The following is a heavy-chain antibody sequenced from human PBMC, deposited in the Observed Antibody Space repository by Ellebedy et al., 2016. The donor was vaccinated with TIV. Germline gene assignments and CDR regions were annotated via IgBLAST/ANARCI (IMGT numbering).Heavy chain of an antibody. D-gene: IGHD4/OR15-4a*01. CDR2: VFPGDSET. CDR3: ARLQFANSWTFFDF. V-gene: IGHV5-51*01. CDR1: GSAFSAYW. J-gene: IGHJ4*02. Sequence: GGSLRLSCKGSGSAFSAYWIAWVRQMPGKGLEWMGIVFPGDSETRYSPSFRGQVTMSVDESTDTAYLRWKRLRASYTAMYFCARLQFANSWTFFDFWGQGTQVGVSP.